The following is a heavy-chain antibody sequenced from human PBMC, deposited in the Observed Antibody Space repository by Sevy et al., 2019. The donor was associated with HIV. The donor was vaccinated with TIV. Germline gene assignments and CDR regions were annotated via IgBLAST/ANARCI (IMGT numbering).Heavy chain of an antibody. CDR1: GFTFSSYG. J-gene: IGHJ4*02. CDR3: ARGGRIAVAGRVGYFDY. CDR2: IWYDGTNK. D-gene: IGHD6-19*01. V-gene: IGHV3-33*01. Sequence: GGSLRLSCAASGFTFSSYGMHWVRQAPGKGLEWVALIWYDGTNKYYADSVKGQFTISRDNSENTFYLQMNSLRAEDTAVYYCARGGRIAVAGRVGYFDYWGQGILVTVSS.